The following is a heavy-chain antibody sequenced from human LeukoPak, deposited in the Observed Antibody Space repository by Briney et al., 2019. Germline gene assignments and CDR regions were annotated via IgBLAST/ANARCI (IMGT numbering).Heavy chain of an antibody. V-gene: IGHV3-23*01. D-gene: IGHD3-22*01. CDR1: GITLSNYG. CDR3: AKRGVVIRVILVGFHKEAYYFDS. CDR2: ISDSGGST. Sequence: GGSLRLSCAVSGITLSNYGMSWVRQAPGKGLEWVAGISDSGGSTNYADSVKGRFTISRDNPKNTLYLQMNSLRAEDTAVYFCAKRGVVIRVILVGFHKEAYYFDSWGQGAPVTVSS. J-gene: IGHJ4*02.